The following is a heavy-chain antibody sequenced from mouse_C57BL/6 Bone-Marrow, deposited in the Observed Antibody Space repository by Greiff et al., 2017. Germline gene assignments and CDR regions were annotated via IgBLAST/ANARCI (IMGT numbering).Heavy chain of an antibody. CDR3: TTSSYGNLYFDY. D-gene: IGHD2-1*01. J-gene: IGHJ2*01. CDR2: IDPENGDT. Sequence: VQLKESGAELVRPGASVKLSCTASGFNIKDDYMHWVKQRPEQGLEWIGWIDPENGDTEYASKFQGKATITADTSSNTAYLQLSSLTSADTAVYYCTTSSYGNLYFDYWGQGTTLTVSS. CDR1: GFNIKDDY. V-gene: IGHV14-4*01.